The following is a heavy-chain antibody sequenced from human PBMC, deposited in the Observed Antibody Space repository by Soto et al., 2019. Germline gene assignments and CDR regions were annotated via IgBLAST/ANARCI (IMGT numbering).Heavy chain of an antibody. CDR1: GFSFSNAW. Sequence: GGSLRLSCAASGFSFSNAWMNWVRQGPGKGLEWIGRIKSKADGGTIDYAAPVKGRFTISRDDSKSTLYLQMSSLKTEDTAVYYCVTSTKDLIDYYYVHGMDVWGQGTTVTGSS. CDR2: IKSKADGGTI. CDR3: VTSTKDLIDYYYVHGMDV. V-gene: IGHV3-15*07. D-gene: IGHD1-1*01. J-gene: IGHJ6*02.